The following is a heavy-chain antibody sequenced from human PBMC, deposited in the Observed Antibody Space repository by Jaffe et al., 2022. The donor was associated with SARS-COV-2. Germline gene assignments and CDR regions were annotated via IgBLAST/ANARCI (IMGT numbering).Heavy chain of an antibody. CDR2: ISSSGSTI. CDR3: ARGPKFEGYDSSGYYYNYYYYMDV. V-gene: IGHV3-11*01. J-gene: IGHJ6*03. Sequence: QVQLVESGGGLVKPGGSLRLSCAASGFTFSDYYMSWIRQAPGKGLEWVSYISSSGSTIYYADSVKGRFTISRDNAKNSLYLQMNSLRAEDTAVYYCARGPKFEGYDSSGYYYNYYYYMDVWGKGTTVTVSS. D-gene: IGHD3-22*01. CDR1: GFTFSDYY.